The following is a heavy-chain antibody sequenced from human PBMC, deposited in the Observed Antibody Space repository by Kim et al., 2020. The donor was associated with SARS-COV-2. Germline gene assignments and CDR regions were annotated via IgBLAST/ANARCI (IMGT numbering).Heavy chain of an antibody. Sequence: GGSLRLSCAASGFTFGDYAMHWVRQAPGKGPEWVSGISWNSGSIGYADSVKGRFTISRDNAKNSLYLQMNSLRAEDTALYYCAKPSAMVVTLYYFDYWGQGTLVTVSS. J-gene: IGHJ4*02. CDR2: ISWNSGSI. CDR1: GFTFGDYA. CDR3: AKPSAMVVTLYYFDY. V-gene: IGHV3-9*01. D-gene: IGHD5-18*01.